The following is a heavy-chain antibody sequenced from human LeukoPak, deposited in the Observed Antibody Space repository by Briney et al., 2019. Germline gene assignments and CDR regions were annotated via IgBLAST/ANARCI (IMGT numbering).Heavy chain of an antibody. J-gene: IGHJ3*02. D-gene: IGHD3-9*01. CDR3: ARHRPYYDILTGFDAFDI. CDR1: GGSISSYY. CDR2: IYYSGST. V-gene: IGHV4-59*08. Sequence: SETLSLTCTVSGGSISSYYWSWIRQPLGKGLEWIGYIYYSGSTNYNPSLKSRVTISVDTSKNQFSLKLSSVTAADTAVYYCARHRPYYDILTGFDAFDIWGQGTMVTVSS.